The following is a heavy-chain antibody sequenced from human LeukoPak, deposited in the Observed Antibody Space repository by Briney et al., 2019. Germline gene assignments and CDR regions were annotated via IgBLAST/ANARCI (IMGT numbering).Heavy chain of an antibody. CDR2: ICTAGDP. Sequence: GGSLRLSCAASGFTFSSYDMHWVRQAPGKGLEWVSAICTAGDPYYPGSVKGRFTISRENAKNSLYLQMYSLRAGDTAVYYCARDVGGYGTKGSYFDSWGQGTLVTVSS. J-gene: IGHJ4*02. D-gene: IGHD5-12*01. CDR1: GFTFSSYD. CDR3: ARDVGGYGTKGSYFDS. V-gene: IGHV3-13*05.